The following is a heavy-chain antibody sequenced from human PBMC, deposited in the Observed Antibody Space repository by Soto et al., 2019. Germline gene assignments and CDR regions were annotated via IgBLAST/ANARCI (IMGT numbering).Heavy chain of an antibody. J-gene: IGHJ4*02. D-gene: IGHD3-10*01. CDR2: IYYSGST. V-gene: IGHV4-59*12. CDR3: ARGGSGSYRGRLDY. CDR1: GGSISSYY. Sequence: SETLSLTCTVSGGSISSYYWSWIRQPPGKGLEWIGYIYYSGSTNYNPSLKSRVTISVDTSKNQFSLKLSSVTAADTAVYYCARGGSGSYRGRLDYWGQGTLVTVSS.